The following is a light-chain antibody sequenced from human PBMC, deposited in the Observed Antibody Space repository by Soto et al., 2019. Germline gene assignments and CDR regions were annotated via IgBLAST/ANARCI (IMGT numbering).Light chain of an antibody. V-gene: IGKV3-20*01. CDR2: GAS. Sequence: EIVLTQSPGTLSLSPGERTTLSCRASQSVSSNFLAWYQHKPGQAPRPLIYGASSRATGIPDRFSGSGSGTDFNLTISSLEPEDFAVYYCQQYGSSAFTFGGGTKVEIK. J-gene: IGKJ4*01. CDR1: QSVSSNF. CDR3: QQYGSSAFT.